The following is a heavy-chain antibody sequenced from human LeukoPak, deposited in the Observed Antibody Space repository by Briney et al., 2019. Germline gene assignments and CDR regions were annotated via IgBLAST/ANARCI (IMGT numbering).Heavy chain of an antibody. CDR3: ARALHLGMGLIDY. CDR2: ISGSGGST. CDR1: GFPFSSYA. J-gene: IGHJ4*02. Sequence: PGGSLRLSCAASGFPFSSYAMSWVRQAPGKGLEWVSAISGSGGSTYYADSVKGRFTISRDNSKNTLYLQMNSLRAEDTAVYYCARALHLGMGLIDYWGQGTLVTVSS. V-gene: IGHV3-23*01. D-gene: IGHD7-27*01.